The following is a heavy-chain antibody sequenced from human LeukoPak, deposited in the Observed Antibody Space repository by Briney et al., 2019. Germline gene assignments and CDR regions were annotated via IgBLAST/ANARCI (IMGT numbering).Heavy chain of an antibody. CDR3: AHRPLYYYDSSGYYYGFDY. CDR1: GFSLSTSGVG. Sequence: SGPTLLKPTQTLTLTCTFSGFSLSTSGVGVGWIRQPPGKALEWLALIYWDDDKRYSPSLKSRLTITKDTSKNQVVLTMTNMDPVDTATYYCAHRPLYYYDSSGYYYGFDYWGQGTLVTVSS. V-gene: IGHV2-5*02. CDR2: IYWDDDK. J-gene: IGHJ4*02. D-gene: IGHD3-22*01.